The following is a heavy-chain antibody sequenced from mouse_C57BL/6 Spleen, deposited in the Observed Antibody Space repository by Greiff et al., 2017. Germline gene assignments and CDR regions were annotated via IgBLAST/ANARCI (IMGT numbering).Heavy chain of an antibody. Sequence: ESGPGLVKPSQSLSLTCSVTGYSITSGYYWNWIRQFPGNNLEWMGYISYDGSNNYNPSLKNRISITRDTSKNQFFLKLNSVTTEDTATYYCARADYYGSSYYFLDDWGQGTTLTVSS. CDR1: GYSITSGYY. V-gene: IGHV3-6*01. CDR3: ARADYYGSSYYFLDD. J-gene: IGHJ2*01. CDR2: ISYDGSN. D-gene: IGHD1-1*01.